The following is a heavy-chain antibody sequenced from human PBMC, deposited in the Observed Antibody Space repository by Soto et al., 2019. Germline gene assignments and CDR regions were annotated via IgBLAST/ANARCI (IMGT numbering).Heavy chain of an antibody. CDR2: ISSSGSST. Sequence: PGGSLRLSCSASGFTFSSYAMHWVRQAPGKGLEWVSGISSSGSSTYYADSVKGRFTISRDNSKNTLYLQMNSLRPEDTAVYYCAKTVGDAWYFDLWGRGTQVTVSS. CDR3: AKTVGDAWYFDL. D-gene: IGHD4-17*01. CDR1: GFTFSSYA. V-gene: IGHV3-23*01. J-gene: IGHJ2*01.